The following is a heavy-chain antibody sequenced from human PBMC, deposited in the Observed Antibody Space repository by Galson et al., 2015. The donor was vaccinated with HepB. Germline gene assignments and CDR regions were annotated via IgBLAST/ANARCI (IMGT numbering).Heavy chain of an antibody. J-gene: IGHJ5*02. CDR3: ARGGPYYSSGGYSPLDP. V-gene: IGHV3-30*15. CDR2: ISNDGSRK. Sequence: SLRLSCAASDFTFSMHDVHWVRQAPGKGLEWVALISNDGSRKYYADSVKGRLTIFRDNSNSTLYLQISSLRPEDTAVYYCARGGPYYSSGGYSPLDPWGPGTLVTVSS. D-gene: IGHD3-10*01. CDR1: DFTFSMHD.